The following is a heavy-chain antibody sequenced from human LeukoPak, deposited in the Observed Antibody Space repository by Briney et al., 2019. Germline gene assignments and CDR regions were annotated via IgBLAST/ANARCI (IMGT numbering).Heavy chain of an antibody. J-gene: IGHJ3*02. V-gene: IGHV1-18*01. CDR3: ARVYYDFWSGYEYAAFDI. D-gene: IGHD3-3*01. CDR2: ISAYNGNT. CDR1: GYTFTSYG. Sequence: ASVKVSCKASGYTFTSYGISWVRQAPGQGLDWMGWISAYNGNTNYAQKLQGRVTMTTNTSTSPAYMELRSLSSDDTAVYYCARVYYDFWSGYEYAAFDIWGQGTMVTVSS.